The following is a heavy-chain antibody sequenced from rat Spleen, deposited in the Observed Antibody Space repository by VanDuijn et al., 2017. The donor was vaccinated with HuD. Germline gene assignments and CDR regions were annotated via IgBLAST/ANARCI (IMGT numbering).Heavy chain of an antibody. D-gene: IGHD1-2*01. Sequence: EVQLQESGPGLVKPSQSLSLTCSVTGYSITSSYRWNWIRKFPGNKLDWMGYINSAGSTNYNPSLKSRISITRDTSKKQFFLQVNSVTTEDTATYYCASLYSSYSLYYFDYWGQGVMVTVSS. V-gene: IGHV3-3*01. CDR3: ASLYSSYSLYYFDY. CDR2: INSAGST. CDR1: GYSITSSYR. J-gene: IGHJ2*01.